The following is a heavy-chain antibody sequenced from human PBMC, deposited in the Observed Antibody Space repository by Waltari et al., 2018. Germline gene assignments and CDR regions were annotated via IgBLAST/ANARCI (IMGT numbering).Heavy chain of an antibody. Sequence: QVQLVESGGGVVQPGRSLRLSCAASGFRFREYGMHWVRQAPGKGLEWVGIVLYDGSQKFYAESVKGRFSISRDNSKNMVYLQMNSLTGADSAVYYCVKDLNLHFDFWGQGTLVTVSS. CDR2: VLYDGSQK. J-gene: IGHJ5*01. CDR3: VKDLNLHFDF. D-gene: IGHD3-9*01. CDR1: GFRFREYG. V-gene: IGHV3-30*18.